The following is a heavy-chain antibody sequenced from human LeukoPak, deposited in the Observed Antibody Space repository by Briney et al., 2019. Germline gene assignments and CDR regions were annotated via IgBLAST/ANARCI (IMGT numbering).Heavy chain of an antibody. Sequence: ASVKVSCKASGYTFTSYYMHWVRQAPGQGLEWMGIINPSGGSTSYAQKFQGRVTMTRDTSTSTVYMELSSLRSEDTAVYYCASCESTYYDFWSGYYSNDYYYYYMDVWGKGTTVTVSS. V-gene: IGHV1-46*01. CDR3: ASCESTYYDFWSGYYSNDYYYYYMDV. CDR2: INPSGGST. J-gene: IGHJ6*03. D-gene: IGHD3-3*01. CDR1: GYTFTSYY.